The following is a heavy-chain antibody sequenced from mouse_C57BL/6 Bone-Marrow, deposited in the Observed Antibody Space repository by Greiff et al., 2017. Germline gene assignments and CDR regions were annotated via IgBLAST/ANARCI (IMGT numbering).Heavy chain of an antibody. D-gene: IGHD1-1*01. J-gene: IGHJ3*01. V-gene: IGHV10-1*01. CDR1: GFSFNTYA. Sequence: EVMLVESGGGLVQPKGSLKLSCAASGFSFNTYAMNWVRQAPGKGLEWVARIRSKSNNYATYYADSVKDRFTISRDDSESILYLQMNNLKTEDTAMYYCVRDYYGSRFAYWGQGTLVTVSA. CDR2: IRSKSNNYAT. CDR3: VRDYYGSRFAY.